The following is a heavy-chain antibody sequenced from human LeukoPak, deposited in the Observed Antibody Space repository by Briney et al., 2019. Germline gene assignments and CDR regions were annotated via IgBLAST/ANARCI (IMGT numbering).Heavy chain of an antibody. D-gene: IGHD3-22*01. CDR3: ARSGLDVVATPVRIHYYYYGMDV. CDR2: IYYSGST. Sequence: PSETLSLTCTVSGGSISSSSYYWGWIRQPPGKGLEWIGSIYYSGSTYYNPSLKSRVTISVDTSKNQFSLKLSSVTAADTAVYYCARSGLDVVATPVRIHYYYYGMDVWGQGTKVTVSS. V-gene: IGHV4-39*01. J-gene: IGHJ6*02. CDR1: GGSISSSSYY.